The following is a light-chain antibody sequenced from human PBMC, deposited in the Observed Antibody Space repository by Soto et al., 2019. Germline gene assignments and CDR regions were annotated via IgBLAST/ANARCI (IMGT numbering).Light chain of an antibody. V-gene: IGLV2-14*01. J-gene: IGLJ2*01. CDR2: AVT. CDR3: SSYTGSGTF. Sequence: QSALTQPASVSGSPGQSIAISCTGTSSDVVGYDQVSWYQQHPGKPPKLMIYAVTTRPSGVSNRFSGSKSGNTASLTISGRQAYDGADYYCSSYTGSGTFFGGGTKLTVL. CDR1: SSDVVGYDQ.